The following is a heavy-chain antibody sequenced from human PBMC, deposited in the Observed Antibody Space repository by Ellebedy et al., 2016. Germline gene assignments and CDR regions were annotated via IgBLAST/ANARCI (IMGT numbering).Heavy chain of an antibody. D-gene: IGHD5-18*01. CDR3: ARRGYSYGYIHYGMDV. Sequence: ASVKVSXKASGYTFTSYYMHWVRQAPGQGLEWMGIINPSGGSTSYAQKFQGRVTMTRDTSTSTVYMELSSLRSEDTAVYYCARRGYSYGYIHYGMDVWGQGTTVTVSS. CDR1: GYTFTSYY. J-gene: IGHJ6*02. CDR2: INPSGGST. V-gene: IGHV1-46*01.